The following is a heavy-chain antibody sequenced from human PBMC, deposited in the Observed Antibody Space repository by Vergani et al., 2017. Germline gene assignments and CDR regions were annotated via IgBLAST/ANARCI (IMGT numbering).Heavy chain of an antibody. CDR2: LSTTGGA. J-gene: IGHJ3*01. Sequence: QLHLQESGPGLVKPSETLSLTCHVFGVSVTDYNCNWIRQAPGKGLEWIGSLSTTGGATHASHNPSLMSRVSISVDTSKSQFSLKLTSVTAADTAVYYCARDGGEYDKDALDVWGQGTKVTVTS. CDR1: GVSVTDYN. V-gene: IGHV4-4*08. D-gene: IGHD2-21*01. CDR3: ARDGGEYDKDALDV.